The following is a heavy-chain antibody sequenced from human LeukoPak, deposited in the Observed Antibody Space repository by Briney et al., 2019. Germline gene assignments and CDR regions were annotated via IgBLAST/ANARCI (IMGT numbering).Heavy chain of an antibody. CDR2: VYTSGST. J-gene: IGHJ3*02. Sequence: SDTLSLTCSVSGGSISGYYWTWLRQPAGKGLEWIGRVYTSGSTRYNPSLKTRLTMSVDTSKNQFSLKLSSVTAADTAVYYCARLITGTTTAFDIWGQGTMVTVSS. CDR3: ARLITGTTTAFDI. CDR1: GGSISGYY. D-gene: IGHD1-7*01. V-gene: IGHV4-4*07.